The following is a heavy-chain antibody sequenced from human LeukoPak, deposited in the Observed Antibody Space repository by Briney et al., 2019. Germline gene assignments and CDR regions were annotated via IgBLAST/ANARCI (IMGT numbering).Heavy chain of an antibody. CDR3: ARLLYDSRGYYYFDY. J-gene: IGHJ4*02. Sequence: SETLSLTCTVSGGSISSYYWSWIRQPPGRGLEWIGYIYYSGSTYDNPSLKSRVTMSVDTSKNQFSLKLSSATAADTAVYYCARLLYDSRGYYYFDYWGQGTLVTVSS. V-gene: IGHV4-59*04. CDR2: IYYSGST. CDR1: GGSISSYY. D-gene: IGHD3-22*01.